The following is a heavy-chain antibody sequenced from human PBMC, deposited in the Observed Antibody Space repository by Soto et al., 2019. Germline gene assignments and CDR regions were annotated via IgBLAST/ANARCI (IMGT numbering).Heavy chain of an antibody. D-gene: IGHD2-2*01. Sequence: SETLSLTCAVYGGSFSDFYWTWIRQPPGKGLEWIGEINHSGSTNYNPSLKSRVAISVDTSKNQFSLKLTSVTAADTAVYYCAKLAGYCSGNSCHGNYAMDVWGQGTTVTVSS. J-gene: IGHJ6*02. CDR3: AKLAGYCSGNSCHGNYAMDV. CDR2: INHSGST. V-gene: IGHV4-34*01. CDR1: GGSFSDFY.